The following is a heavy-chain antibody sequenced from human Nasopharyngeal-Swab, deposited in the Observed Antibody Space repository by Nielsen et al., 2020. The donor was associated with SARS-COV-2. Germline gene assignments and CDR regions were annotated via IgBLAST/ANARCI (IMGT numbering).Heavy chain of an antibody. V-gene: IGHV2-5*02. J-gene: IGHJ6*02. CDR2: IYWDDDK. Sequence: RQAPGKALEWLALIYWDDDKRYSPSLKSRLTITKDTSKSQGVLTMTNMDPVDTATYYCARIVRYYYGSGSYYNYYYYGMDVWGQGTTVTISS. D-gene: IGHD3-10*01. CDR3: ARIVRYYYGSGSYYNYYYYGMDV.